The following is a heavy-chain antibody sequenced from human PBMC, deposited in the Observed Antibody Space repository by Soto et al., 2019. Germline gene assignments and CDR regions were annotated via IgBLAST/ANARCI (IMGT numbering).Heavy chain of an antibody. CDR1: GDSISSSNYF. D-gene: IGHD6-13*01. CDR3: ARGLRSWLDY. J-gene: IGHJ4*02. V-gene: IGHV4-39*07. CDR2: IYHSGST. Sequence: SETLSLTCTVSGDSISSSNYFWGWIRQPPGKGLEWIGAIYHSGSTNYNPSLKSRVTISVDTSKNQFSLKLSSVTAADTDVYYCARGLRSWLDYWGQGTLVTVSS.